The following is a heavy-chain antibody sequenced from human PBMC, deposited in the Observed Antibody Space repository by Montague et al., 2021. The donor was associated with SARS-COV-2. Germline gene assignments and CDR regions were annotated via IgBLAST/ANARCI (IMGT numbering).Heavy chain of an antibody. Sequence: PALVTPTQTLTLTCTLSGLPLSTSGLCVGWIRQPPGKALEWLALTDWDXDKYYSPSLKTRLSISKDTSKNQVVLTMANMEPVDTATYYCARIPNDSWYVSYFDYWGQGILVTVSS. J-gene: IGHJ4*02. V-gene: IGHV2-70*01. CDR2: TDWDXDK. CDR3: ARIPNDSWYVSYFDY. CDR1: GLPLSTSGLC. D-gene: IGHD6-13*01.